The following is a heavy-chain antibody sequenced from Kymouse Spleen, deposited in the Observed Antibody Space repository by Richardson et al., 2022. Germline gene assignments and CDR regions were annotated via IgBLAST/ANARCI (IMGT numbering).Heavy chain of an antibody. Sequence: QVQLQESGPGLVKPSGTLSLTCAVSGGSISSSNWWSWVRQPPGKGLEWIGEIYHSGSTNYNPSLKSRVTISVDKSKNQFSLKLSSVTAADTAVYYCARDLYSSSGAYYYYGMDVWGQGTTVTVSS. CDR3: ARDLYSSSGAYYYYGMDV. V-gene: IGHV4-4*02. CDR1: GGSISSSNW. CDR2: IYHSGST. J-gene: IGHJ6*02. D-gene: IGHD6-6*01.